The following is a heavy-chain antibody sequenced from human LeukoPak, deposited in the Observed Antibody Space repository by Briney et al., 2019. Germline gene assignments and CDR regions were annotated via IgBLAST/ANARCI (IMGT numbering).Heavy chain of an antibody. D-gene: IGHD2-2*02. CDR3: AKDKGYCSSTSCYNYFDY. CDR1: GFTFDDYA. J-gene: IGHJ4*02. CDR2: ISWNSGSI. V-gene: IGHV3-9*01. Sequence: PGGSLRLSCAASGFTFDDYAMHWVRQAPGKGLEWVSGISWNSGSIGYADSVKGRFTISRDNAKNSLYLQMNSLRAEDTALYYCAKDKGYCSSTSCYNYFDYWGQGTLVTVSS.